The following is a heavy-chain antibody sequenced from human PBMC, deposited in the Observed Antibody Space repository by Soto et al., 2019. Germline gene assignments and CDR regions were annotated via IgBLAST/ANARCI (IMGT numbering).Heavy chain of an antibody. V-gene: IGHV3-48*01. CDR2: ISSTSSNI. CDR3: ARDRNYYVDY. D-gene: IGHD3-10*01. Sequence: GGSLRLSCAASGFTFRLYSMSWVRQAPGKGLEWVSYISSTSSNIYYADSVKGRFTISRDNAKNSLYLQMNSLRAEDTAVYYCARDRNYYVDYWGQGTLVTVSS. CDR1: GFTFRLYS. J-gene: IGHJ4*02.